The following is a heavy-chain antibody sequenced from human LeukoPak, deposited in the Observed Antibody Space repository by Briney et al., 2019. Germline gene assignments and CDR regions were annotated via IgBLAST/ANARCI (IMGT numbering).Heavy chain of an antibody. CDR3: ARSHFYGSGVDS. J-gene: IGHJ5*01. Sequence: SETLSLTCAVYGGSSSDYYWSWIRQPPGKGLEWIGSVYYPGSPYYSPSLKARVTISVDTPKNQFPPKLTSVQAADTAVYFCARSHFYGSGVDSWGQGTLVTVSS. D-gene: IGHD3-10*01. CDR1: GGSSSDYY. V-gene: IGHV4-59*05. CDR2: VYYPGSP.